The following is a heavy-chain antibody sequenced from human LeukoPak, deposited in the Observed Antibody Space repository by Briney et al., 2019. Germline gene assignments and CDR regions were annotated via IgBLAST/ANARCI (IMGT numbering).Heavy chain of an antibody. CDR2: ITSRSSHI. V-gene: IGHV3-21*01. D-gene: IGHD1-1*01. CDR1: GFAFNSYT. J-gene: IGHJ6*03. Sequence: GGSLRLSCEASGFAFNSYTITWVRQAPGKGLESVSSITSRSSHIYIADSVKGRFTISRDNAKNSLFLQMSSLRVEDTAVYYGARVAQGATTENYFYYYMDVWGKGTTVTVSS. CDR3: ARVAQGATTENYFYYYMDV.